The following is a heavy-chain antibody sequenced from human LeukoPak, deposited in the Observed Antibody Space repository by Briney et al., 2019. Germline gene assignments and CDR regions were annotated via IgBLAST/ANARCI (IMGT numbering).Heavy chain of an antibody. Sequence: ASVKVSCKASGYTFTNFGISWVRQAPGQGLEWMGWISAYNGNTNYAQRLQGRVTMTRDTSTSTAYMELSSLRSEDTAVYYCARERPTIAARSSNWFDPWGQGTLVTVSS. CDR3: ARERPTIAARSSNWFDP. V-gene: IGHV1-18*01. CDR1: GYTFTNFG. J-gene: IGHJ5*02. CDR2: ISAYNGNT. D-gene: IGHD6-6*01.